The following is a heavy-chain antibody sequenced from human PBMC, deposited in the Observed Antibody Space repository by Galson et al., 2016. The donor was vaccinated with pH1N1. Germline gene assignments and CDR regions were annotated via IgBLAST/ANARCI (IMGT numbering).Heavy chain of an antibody. CDR3: ARGGGDLDS. Sequence: SETLSLTCTVSGDSINRNYWSWIRRPPGKGLEWIGYIYYSGTTSYNPSLKSRITISVDSSQGQFSLKLTSVTAADTAVYYCARGGGDLDSWGQGTLVTVSS. CDR2: IYYSGTT. V-gene: IGHV4-59*01. D-gene: IGHD2-21*02. J-gene: IGHJ4*02. CDR1: GDSINRNY.